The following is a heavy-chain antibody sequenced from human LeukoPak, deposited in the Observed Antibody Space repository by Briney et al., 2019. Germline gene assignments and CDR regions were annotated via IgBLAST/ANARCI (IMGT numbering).Heavy chain of an antibody. Sequence: KPSETLSLTCTVSGGSISSSDYYWGWIRQPPGKGLDWIASIYYSGTTHYNPSHQSRVTMSVDTSKNQFSLKLSSVTAADTAVYYCARVNTQGVPSPWGQGILVTVSS. J-gene: IGHJ5*02. CDR3: ARVNTQGVPSP. V-gene: IGHV4-39*01. CDR2: IYYSGTT. CDR1: GGSISSSDYY. D-gene: IGHD2-15*01.